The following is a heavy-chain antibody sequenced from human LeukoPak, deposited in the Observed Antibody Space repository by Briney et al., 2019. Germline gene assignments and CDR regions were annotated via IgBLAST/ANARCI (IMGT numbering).Heavy chain of an antibody. CDR3: AKDMAMYTIYYYMDV. J-gene: IGHJ6*03. Sequence: GGSLRLSCTTSGITFSNSWMSWVRQAPGKGLEWVATIRPDGSEGYYADSVRGRFTISRDNAKNSLYLQMNSLRAEDTAVYYCAKDMAMYTIYYYMDVWGKGTTVTVSS. V-gene: IGHV3-7*03. CDR1: GITFSNSW. D-gene: IGHD5/OR15-5a*01. CDR2: IRPDGSEG.